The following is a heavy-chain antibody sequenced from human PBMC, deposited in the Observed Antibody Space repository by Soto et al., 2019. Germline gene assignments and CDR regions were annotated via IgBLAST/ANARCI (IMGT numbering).Heavy chain of an antibody. Sequence: GASVKVSCKASGYTFTSYAMHWVRQAPGQRLEWMGWINAGSGNTKYSQKFQGRVTITRDTSASTAYMELSSLRSEDTAVYYCASARGNTYYYDSSGYQPLDYWGQGTLVTVSS. CDR1: GYTFTSYA. CDR3: ASARGNTYYYDSSGYQPLDY. J-gene: IGHJ4*02. D-gene: IGHD3-22*01. V-gene: IGHV1-3*01. CDR2: INAGSGNT.